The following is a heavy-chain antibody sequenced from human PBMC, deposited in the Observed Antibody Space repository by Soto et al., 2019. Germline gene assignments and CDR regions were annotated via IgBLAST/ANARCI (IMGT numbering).Heavy chain of an antibody. D-gene: IGHD3-3*01. J-gene: IGHJ3*02. CDR1: GYTFTSYY. CDR2: MNPNRGNT. Sequence: ASMKVSCKASGYTFTSYYINWVRRGTGKGLGWMGWMNPNRGNTGYAQKFQGRVTMTRNTSISTAYMELSSLRSEDTAVYYCASPARNYDFWSGYSFDIWGQGTMVTVSS. V-gene: IGHV1-8*01. CDR3: ASPARNYDFWSGYSFDI.